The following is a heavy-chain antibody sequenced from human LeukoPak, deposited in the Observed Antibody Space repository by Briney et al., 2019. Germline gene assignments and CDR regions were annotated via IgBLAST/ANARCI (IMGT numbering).Heavy chain of an antibody. D-gene: IGHD6-13*01. CDR3: ARLGIITAAVSNDY. V-gene: IGHV3-11*01. J-gene: IGHJ4*02. Sequence: KAGGSLRLPCAASEFTFSDYYMSWIRQAPGKGLEWVSYISYSGDTIYYADSVKGRFTVSRDNAKNSLYLQMNSLRAEDTAVYYCARLGIITAAVSNDYWGQGTLVTVSS. CDR1: EFTFSDYY. CDR2: ISYSGDTI.